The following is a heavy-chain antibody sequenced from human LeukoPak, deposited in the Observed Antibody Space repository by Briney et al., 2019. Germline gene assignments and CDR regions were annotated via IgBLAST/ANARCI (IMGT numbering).Heavy chain of an antibody. V-gene: IGHV3-23*01. D-gene: IGHD4-17*01. J-gene: IGHJ4*02. CDR3: ARGYPPRASLSTVTTSDY. Sequence: PGGSLRLSCAASGLTFSNYAMNWVRQAPGKGLEWVSAISASGDSTYYADSVKGRFTISRDNAKNSLYLQMNSLRAEDTAVYYCARGYPPRASLSTVTTSDYWGQGTLVTVSS. CDR2: ISASGDST. CDR1: GLTFSNYA.